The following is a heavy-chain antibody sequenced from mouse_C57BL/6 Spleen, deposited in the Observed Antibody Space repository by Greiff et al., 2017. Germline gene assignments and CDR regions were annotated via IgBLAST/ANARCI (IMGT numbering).Heavy chain of an antibody. CDR1: GYTFTSYW. CDR2: IYPGSGST. Sequence: QVQLKQPGAELVKPGASVKMSCKASGYTFTSYWITWVKQRPGQGLEWIGDIYPGSGSTNYNEKFKSKATLTVDTSSSTAYMALSSLTSEDSAVYYCARADYDEAFYFDYWGQGTTLTVSS. J-gene: IGHJ2*01. V-gene: IGHV1-55*01. CDR3: ARADYDEAFYFDY. D-gene: IGHD2-4*01.